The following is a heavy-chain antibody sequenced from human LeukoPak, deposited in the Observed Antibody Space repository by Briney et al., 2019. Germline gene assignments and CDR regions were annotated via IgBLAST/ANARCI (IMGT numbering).Heavy chain of an antibody. D-gene: IGHD3-22*01. Sequence: PGGSLRLSCAASGFNFSNAWMSWVRQAPGKGLEWDGRIKSKSAGGTTDYAAPVKGRFTISRDDSKNTLYLQMNSLKTEDTAVYYCTTGTPYDSSAYYSLYWGQGTLVTVSS. J-gene: IGHJ4*02. V-gene: IGHV3-15*01. CDR2: IKSKSAGGTT. CDR1: GFNFSNAW. CDR3: TTGTPYDSSAYYSLY.